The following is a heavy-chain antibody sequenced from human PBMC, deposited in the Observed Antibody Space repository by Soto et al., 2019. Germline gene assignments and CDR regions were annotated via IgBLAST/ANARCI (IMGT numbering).Heavy chain of an antibody. CDR1: GFTFSSNG. V-gene: IGHV3-33*03. J-gene: IGHJ4*02. CDR2: IWYDGNKK. D-gene: IGHD3-22*01. CDR3: VVDTSGLLDY. Sequence: GGSLRLSCAASGFTFSSNGMHWVRQAPGKWLEWVAVIWYDGNKKYYGDSVRGRFTISRDNSKNALYLEMNSLRAEDTAVYYCVVDTSGLLDYWGQGTQVNVSS.